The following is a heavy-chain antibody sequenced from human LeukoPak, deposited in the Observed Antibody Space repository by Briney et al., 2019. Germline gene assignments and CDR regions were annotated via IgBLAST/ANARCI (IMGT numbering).Heavy chain of an antibody. CDR2: IYHSGRT. D-gene: IGHD3-10*01. V-gene: IGHV4-38-2*02. CDR1: GFSITSDYY. J-gene: IGHJ5*02. Sequence: SETLSLTCTVSGFSITSDYYWGWIRQPPGKGLEWIGTIYHSGRTYYNPSLKSRVTISVDTSKNQFSLKLSSVTAADTAVYYCARRGGANWFDPWGQGTLVTVSS. CDR3: ARRGGANWFDP.